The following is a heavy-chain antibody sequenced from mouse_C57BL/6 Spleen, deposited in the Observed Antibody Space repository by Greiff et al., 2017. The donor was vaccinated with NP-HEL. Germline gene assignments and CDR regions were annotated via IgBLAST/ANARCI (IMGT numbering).Heavy chain of an antibody. CDR3: ARGGVGGYPLFAY. Sequence: EVQLQQSGPELVKPGASVKMSCKASGYTFTDYYMHWVKQSHGKSLEWIGYINPNNGGTSYNQKFKGKATLTVNKSSSTAYMELRSLTSEDSAVYYCARGGVGGYPLFAYWGQGTLVTVSA. CDR2: INPNNGGT. V-gene: IGHV1-22*01. J-gene: IGHJ3*01. CDR1: GYTFTDYY. D-gene: IGHD2-2*01.